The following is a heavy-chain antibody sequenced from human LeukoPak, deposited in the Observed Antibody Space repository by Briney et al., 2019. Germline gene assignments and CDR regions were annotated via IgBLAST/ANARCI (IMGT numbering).Heavy chain of an antibody. J-gene: IGHJ4*02. D-gene: IGHD3-3*01. V-gene: IGHV3-30*04. CDR3: AKMYDFWSGYPDY. CDR1: GFTFSSYA. CDR2: ISYDGSNK. Sequence: GGSLRLSCAASGFTFSSYAMHWVRQAPGKGLEWVAVISYDGSNKYYADSVKGRFTISRDNSKNTLYLQMNSLRAEDTAVYYCAKMYDFWSGYPDYWGQGTLVTVSS.